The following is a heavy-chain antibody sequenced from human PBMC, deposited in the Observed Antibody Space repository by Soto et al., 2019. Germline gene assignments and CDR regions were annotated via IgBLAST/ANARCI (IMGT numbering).Heavy chain of an antibody. J-gene: IGHJ4*02. V-gene: IGHV4-39*01. CDR1: GGPNPSNCYC. Sequence: SETLSRSRSVSGGPNPSNCYCWGWIRQPPGKGLEWIGSFYYSESTYFNPSLKSRVTISVDTSKNQFSLKLSAVTAADTAVYCCARRSTVTYDYWGQGILVTSPQ. D-gene: IGHD4-17*01. CDR3: ARRSTVTYDY. CDR2: FYYSEST.